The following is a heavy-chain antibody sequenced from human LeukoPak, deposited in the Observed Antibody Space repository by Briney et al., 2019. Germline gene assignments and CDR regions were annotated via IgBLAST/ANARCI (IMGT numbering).Heavy chain of an antibody. CDR2: IKHDGSEK. D-gene: IGHD2-2*01. V-gene: IGHV3-7*04. J-gene: IGHJ4*02. Sequence: GGSLRLSCAASGFTFSTYWMSWVRQSPGKGLEWVANIKHDGSEKYYVDSVKGRFTISRDNVKTSLYLQMNSLRAEDTAVYYCARFSRQLTFFDYWGQGTLVTVSS. CDR3: ARFSRQLTFFDY. CDR1: GFTFSTYW.